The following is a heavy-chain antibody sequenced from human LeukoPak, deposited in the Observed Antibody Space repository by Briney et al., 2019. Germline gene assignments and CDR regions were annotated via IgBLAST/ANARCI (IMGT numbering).Heavy chain of an antibody. V-gene: IGHV3-48*03. Sequence: GGSLRLSCAASGFTFSRYEMNWVRHAPGKGLEWVSYISSSGSSIFYADSVEGRFTISGDNAKNSLYLHMNSLRAEDTAMYYCARGYCSGGNCYPRDWFDPWGQGTLVTVSS. CDR3: ARGYCSGGNCYPRDWFDP. CDR1: GFTFSRYE. CDR2: ISSSGSSI. J-gene: IGHJ5*02. D-gene: IGHD2-15*01.